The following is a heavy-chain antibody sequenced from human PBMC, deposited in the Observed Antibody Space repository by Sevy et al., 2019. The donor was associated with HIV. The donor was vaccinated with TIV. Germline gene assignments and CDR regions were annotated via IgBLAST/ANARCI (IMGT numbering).Heavy chain of an antibody. Sequence: GSLRLSCAASGFSFNTFWMHWVRQAPGKGLEWVSRIDGDGSRTNYAGSVEGRFTVSRDNTKNMVYLQMNSLRAEDTALYYCTKDLHMAATDYWGQGTLVTVSS. J-gene: IGHJ4*02. CDR1: GFSFNTFW. V-gene: IGHV3-74*01. CDR2: IDGDGSRT. CDR3: TKDLHMAATDY. D-gene: IGHD6-13*01.